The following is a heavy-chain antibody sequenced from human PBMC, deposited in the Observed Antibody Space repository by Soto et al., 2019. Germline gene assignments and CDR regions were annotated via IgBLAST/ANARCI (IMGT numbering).Heavy chain of an antibody. D-gene: IGHD1-26*01. CDR2: IYYSGST. J-gene: IGHJ5*02. Sequence: SETLSLTCTVSGGSVSSGSYYWSWIRQPPGKGLEWIGYIYYSGSTNYNPSLKSRVTISVDTSKNQFSLKLSSVTAADTAVYYCARAVGANWFDPWGQGTLVTVS. V-gene: IGHV4-61*01. CDR1: GGSVSSGSYY. CDR3: ARAVGANWFDP.